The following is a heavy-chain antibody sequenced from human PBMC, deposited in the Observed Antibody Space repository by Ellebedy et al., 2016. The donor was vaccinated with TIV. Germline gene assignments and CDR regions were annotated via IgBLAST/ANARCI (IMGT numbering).Heavy chain of an antibody. Sequence: GESLKISCAASGFNFRSYWMGWVRQAPGKGLEWVANIYQDGSQKYYVDSAEGRFTISRDNAKNSLYLQMNSLKVEDTAVYYCARRGSYGDYAVQINNWFDSWGQGTLVTVYS. CDR3: ARRGSYGDYAVQINNWFDS. J-gene: IGHJ5*01. CDR2: IYQDGSQK. CDR1: GFNFRSYW. V-gene: IGHV3-7*01. D-gene: IGHD4-17*01.